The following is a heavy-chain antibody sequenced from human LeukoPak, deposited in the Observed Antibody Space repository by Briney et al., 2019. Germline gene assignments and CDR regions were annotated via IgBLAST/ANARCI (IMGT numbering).Heavy chain of an antibody. CDR3: ARGSGVGVAGTREDY. Sequence: ASVKVSCKASGYTFTSYGISWVRQAPGQGLEWMGWISAYNGNTNYAQKLQGRVTMTTDTSTSTAYMELRSLRSDDTDMYYCARGSGVGVAGTREDYWGQGTLVTVSS. J-gene: IGHJ4*02. CDR1: GYTFTSYG. D-gene: IGHD6-19*01. V-gene: IGHV1-18*01. CDR2: ISAYNGNT.